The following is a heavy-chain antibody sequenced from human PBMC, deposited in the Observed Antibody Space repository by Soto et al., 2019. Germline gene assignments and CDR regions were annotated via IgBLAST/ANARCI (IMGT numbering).Heavy chain of an antibody. CDR3: ARGQVVAAQH. CDR1: GGSISSSSYY. D-gene: IGHD2-15*01. Sequence: SETLSLTCTVSGGSISSSSYYWGWIRQPPGKGLEWIGSIYHSGSTYYNPSLKSRVTISVDRSKNQSSLKLSSVTAADTAVYYCARGQVVAAQHWGQGTLVTVSS. V-gene: IGHV4-39*07. CDR2: IYHSGST. J-gene: IGHJ4*02.